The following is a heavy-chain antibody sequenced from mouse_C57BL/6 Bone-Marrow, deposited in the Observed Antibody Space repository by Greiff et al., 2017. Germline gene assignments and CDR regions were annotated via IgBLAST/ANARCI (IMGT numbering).Heavy chain of an antibody. CDR3: ARVGLLYYFDY. J-gene: IGHJ2*01. V-gene: IGHV3-6*01. Sequence: EVKLMESGPGLVKPSQSLSLTCSVTGYSITSGYYWNWIRQFPGNKLEWMGYISYDGSNNYNPSLKNRISITRDTSKNQFCLTLNSVTTYDTATYYCARVGLLYYFDYWGQCTTLTVSS. CDR1: GYSITSGYY. D-gene: IGHD1-1*01. CDR2: ISYDGSN.